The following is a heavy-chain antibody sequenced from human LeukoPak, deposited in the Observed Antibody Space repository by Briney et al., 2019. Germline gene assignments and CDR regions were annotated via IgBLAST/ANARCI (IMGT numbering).Heavy chain of an antibody. D-gene: IGHD1-26*01. V-gene: IGHV3-74*01. CDR1: GFTFSSNW. Sequence: GGSLRLSCAASGFTFSSNWMHWVRQAPGKGLVWVSRINEDGSTTNYADSVKGRSTIFRDNAKNTLYLQMNSLRAEDTVVYYCVRDLGGRSGHWGQGTLVTVSS. J-gene: IGHJ4*02. CDR3: VRDLGGRSGH. CDR2: INEDGSTT.